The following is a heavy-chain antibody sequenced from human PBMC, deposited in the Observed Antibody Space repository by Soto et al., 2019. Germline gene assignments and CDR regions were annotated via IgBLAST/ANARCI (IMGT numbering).Heavy chain of an antibody. D-gene: IGHD2-15*01. Sequence: EVQVLESGGGLVQPGGSLRLSCVFSEFAFSTFGMSWVSQAPGKGLESVSSISAIGDSTYHADSVKGRFSISRENSRNSLDLQKNNLRAEDTAVYYCATVGPYTPRWDFWGQGTVVSVSS. V-gene: IGHV3-23*01. CDR1: EFAFSTFG. CDR3: ATVGPYTPRWDF. J-gene: IGHJ3*01. CDR2: ISAIGDST.